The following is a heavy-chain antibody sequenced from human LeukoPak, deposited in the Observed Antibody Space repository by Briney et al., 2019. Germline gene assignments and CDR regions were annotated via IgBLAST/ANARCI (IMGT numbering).Heavy chain of an antibody. V-gene: IGHV4-61*01. J-gene: IGHJ4*02. CDR1: GGYVNRGTFF. CDR3: ARSPSGYRFDS. CDR2: VSNSGST. Sequence: SETLSLTCAVSGGYVNRGTFFWTWIRKPPGKGLEWIGYVSNSGSTNYHPSLKSRVTISSDTSKTQFTLKLTSVTAADTAVYYCARSPSGYRFDSWGQGTLVTVSS. D-gene: IGHD3-22*01.